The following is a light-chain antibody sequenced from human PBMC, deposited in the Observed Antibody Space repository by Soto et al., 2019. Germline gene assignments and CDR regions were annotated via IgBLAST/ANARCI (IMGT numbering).Light chain of an antibody. J-gene: IGKJ4*01. Sequence: AIKMTQSLSSLSASVGDRVTITCRASQAIRNDLVWYQQKPGKAPKLLIYAASTLQTGVPLRFSGSGSVTYFTITISSLQPEDFATYYCLHDYNYPLSFGGGNKVEIK. CDR1: QAIRND. CDR3: LHDYNYPLS. CDR2: AAS. V-gene: IGKV1-6*01.